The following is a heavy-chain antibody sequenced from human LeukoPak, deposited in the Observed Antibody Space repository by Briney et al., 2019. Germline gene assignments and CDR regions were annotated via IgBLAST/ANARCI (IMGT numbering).Heavy chain of an antibody. V-gene: IGHV1-2*02. CDR1: GYIFTGNY. CDR3: ARVPLPGIAAAGTKHYYYYYGMDV. CDR2: INPNSGGT. J-gene: IGHJ6*02. Sequence: ASVKVSCTTSGYIFTGNYMHWVRQAPGQGLEWMGWINPNSGGTNYAQKFQGRVTMTRDTSISTAYMELSRLRSDDTAVYYCARVPLPGIAAAGTKHYYYYYGMDVWGQGTTVTVSS. D-gene: IGHD6-13*01.